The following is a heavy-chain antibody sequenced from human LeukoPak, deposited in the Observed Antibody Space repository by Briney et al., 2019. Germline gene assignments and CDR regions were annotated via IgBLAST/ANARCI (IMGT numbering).Heavy chain of an antibody. CDR1: GGSISRYY. CDR2: IDDSGNT. Sequence: PSETLSLTCTVSGGSISRYYWSWIRRPPGKGLEWIGYIDDSGNTNYNPSLKSRVTMLLDKSKNQFSLKLSSVTAADTAVYYCARNGGNSDFDYWGQGTLVTVSS. V-gene: IGHV4-59*12. D-gene: IGHD4-23*01. CDR3: ARNGGNSDFDY. J-gene: IGHJ4*02.